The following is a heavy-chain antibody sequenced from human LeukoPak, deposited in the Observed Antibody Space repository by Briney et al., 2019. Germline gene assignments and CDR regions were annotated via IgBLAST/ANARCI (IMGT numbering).Heavy chain of an antibody. CDR2: ISYDGSNK. D-gene: IGHD3-16*01. CDR3: ARGGLKADY. V-gene: IGHV3-30*14. CDR1: GFTFSSYA. J-gene: IGHJ4*02. Sequence: GRSLRLSCAASGFTFSSYAMNWVRQAPGMGLEWVAVISYDGSNKYYADSVKGRFTISRDNSKNTLYLQMNSLRAVDTAVYYCARGGLKADYWGQGTLVTVSS.